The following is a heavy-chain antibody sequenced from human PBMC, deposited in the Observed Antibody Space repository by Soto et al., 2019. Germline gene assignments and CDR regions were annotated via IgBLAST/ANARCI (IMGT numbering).Heavy chain of an antibody. J-gene: IGHJ4*02. CDR2: ISGSGGST. CDR3: AKDPASSAPSY. CDR1: GFTFSSYA. Sequence: GESLKISCAASGFTFSSYAMSWVRQAPGKGLEWVSAISGSGGSTYYADSVKGRFTISRDNSKNTLYLQMNSLRAEDTAVYYCAKDPASSAPSYWGQGTLVTVSS. D-gene: IGHD6-19*01. V-gene: IGHV3-23*01.